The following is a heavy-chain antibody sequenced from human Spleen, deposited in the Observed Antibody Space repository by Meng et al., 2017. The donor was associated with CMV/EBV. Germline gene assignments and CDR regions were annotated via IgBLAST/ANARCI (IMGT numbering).Heavy chain of an antibody. Sequence: GGSLRLSCAASGFTFSSYWMPWVRRAPGKGLEWVANIKQDGSEQYYADSVRGRFTISRDNAKNTLYLQMNSLRAEDTAVYYCAKDRSSGYTTLDYWGQGTLVTVSS. CDR3: AKDRSSGYTTLDY. V-gene: IGHV3-7*01. D-gene: IGHD3-22*01. CDR1: GFTFSSYW. J-gene: IGHJ4*02. CDR2: IKQDGSEQ.